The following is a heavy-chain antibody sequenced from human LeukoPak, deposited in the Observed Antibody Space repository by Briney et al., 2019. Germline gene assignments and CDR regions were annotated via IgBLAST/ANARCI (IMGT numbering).Heavy chain of an antibody. V-gene: IGHV3-21*01. Sequence: GGSLRLSCVASGFAFSDDSMNWVRQPPGKGLEWVSSISSTSKYIYYADSVKGRFTISRDNAKNSLYLQMNSLRAEDTAVYFWARDGDYDRSYRSGFDYWGQGTLVTVSS. CDR1: GFAFSDDS. J-gene: IGHJ4*02. D-gene: IGHD1-26*01. CDR2: ISSTSKYI. CDR3: ARDGDYDRSYRSGFDY.